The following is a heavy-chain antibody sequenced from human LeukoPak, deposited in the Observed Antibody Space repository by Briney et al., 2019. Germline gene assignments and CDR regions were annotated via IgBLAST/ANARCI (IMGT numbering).Heavy chain of an antibody. J-gene: IGHJ4*02. D-gene: IGHD3-10*01. CDR1: GFTFSSYA. Sequence: GRSLRLSCAASGFTFSSYAMHWVRQAPGKGLEWVAVISYDGSNKYYADSVKGRFTISRDNSKNTLYLQMNSLRAEDTAVYYCARDNVGTMVRGVLDYWGQGTLVTVSS. V-gene: IGHV3-30-3*01. CDR3: ARDNVGTMVRGVLDY. CDR2: ISYDGSNK.